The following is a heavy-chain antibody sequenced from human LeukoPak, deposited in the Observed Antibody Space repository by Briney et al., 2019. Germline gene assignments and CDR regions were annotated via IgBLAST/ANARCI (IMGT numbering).Heavy chain of an antibody. V-gene: IGHV3-23*01. D-gene: IGHD2-2*01. J-gene: IGHJ4*02. CDR1: GFTFSSYV. Sequence: GGSLRLSCAASGFTFSSYVMSWVRQAPGKGLEWVSAISGSGGSTYYADSVKGRFTISRDNSKNTLYLQMNSLRAEDTAVYYCAKEYCSSTSCYSRTALDYWGQGTLLTVSS. CDR2: ISGSGGST. CDR3: AKEYCSSTSCYSRTALDY.